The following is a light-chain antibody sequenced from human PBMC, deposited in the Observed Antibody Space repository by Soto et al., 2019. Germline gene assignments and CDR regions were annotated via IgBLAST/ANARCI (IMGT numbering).Light chain of an antibody. Sequence: VLTQSPVTLSLSPGERATLSCRASQSVNAYLAWYQQKPGQAPRLLIHGATTRATGIPARFSGSGSGTEFTLTISSLQSEDFAVYYCQQYNNWPRTFGQGTKVDIK. CDR2: GAT. V-gene: IGKV3-15*01. CDR3: QQYNNWPRT. CDR1: QSVNAY. J-gene: IGKJ1*01.